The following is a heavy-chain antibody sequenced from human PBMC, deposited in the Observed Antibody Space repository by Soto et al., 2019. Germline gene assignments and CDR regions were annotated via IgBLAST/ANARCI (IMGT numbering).Heavy chain of an antibody. CDR3: ARQAPYSSSWYDY. J-gene: IGHJ4*02. CDR1: GGSISSYY. D-gene: IGHD6-13*01. CDR2: IYYSGST. Sequence: KPSETLSLTCTVSGGSISSYYWGWIRQPPGKGLEWIGSIYYSGSTYYNPSLKSRVTISVDTSKNQFSLKLSSVTAADTAVYYCARQAPYSSSWYDYWGQGTLVTVSS. V-gene: IGHV4-39*01.